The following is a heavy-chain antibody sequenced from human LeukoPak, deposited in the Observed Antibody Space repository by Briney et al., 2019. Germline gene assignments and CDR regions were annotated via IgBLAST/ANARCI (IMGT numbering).Heavy chain of an antibody. CDR3: ARDDGGHDAFDI. CDR2: IYSGGST. CDR1: GFTFSSYA. Sequence: PGGSLRLSCAASGFTFSSYAMSWVRQAPGKGLEWVSVIYSGGSTYYADSVKGRFTISRDNSKNTLYLQMNSLRAEDTAVYYCARDDGGHDAFDIWGQGTMVTVSS. J-gene: IGHJ3*02. V-gene: IGHV3-66*01. D-gene: IGHD3-3*01.